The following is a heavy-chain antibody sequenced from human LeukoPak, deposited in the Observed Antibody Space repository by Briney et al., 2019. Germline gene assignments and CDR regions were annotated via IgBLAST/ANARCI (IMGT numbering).Heavy chain of an antibody. CDR1: GFTFSSYG. Sequence: GGSLRLSCAAPGFTFSSYGMHWVRQAPGKGLEWVAVIWYDGSNKYYADSVKGRFTISRDNSKNTLYLQMNSLRAEDTAVYYCARAKSITAPDYWGQGTLVTVSS. V-gene: IGHV3-33*01. J-gene: IGHJ4*02. D-gene: IGHD1-14*01. CDR2: IWYDGSNK. CDR3: ARAKSITAPDY.